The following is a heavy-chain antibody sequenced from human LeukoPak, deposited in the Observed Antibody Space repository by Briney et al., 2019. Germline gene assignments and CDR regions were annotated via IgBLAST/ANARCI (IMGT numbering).Heavy chain of an antibody. D-gene: IGHD4-17*01. Sequence: GGSLRLSCAASGFTFSSSAMSWVRQVPGKGLEWVSVIYSGGSTYYADSVKGRFTISRDNSKNTLYLQMNSLRAEDTAVYYCARDSPYGDYPLYWGQGTLVTVSS. CDR1: GFTFSSSA. CDR3: ARDSPYGDYPLY. J-gene: IGHJ4*02. V-gene: IGHV3-53*01. CDR2: IYSGGST.